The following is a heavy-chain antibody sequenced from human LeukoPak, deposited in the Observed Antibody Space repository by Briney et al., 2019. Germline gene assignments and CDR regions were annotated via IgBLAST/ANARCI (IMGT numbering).Heavy chain of an antibody. V-gene: IGHV1-2*06. J-gene: IGHJ6*02. CDR3: ARDEGARRLYYYGKDV. CDR2: INPNSGDT. Sequence: GGSVKASCKASGYTFTGYYIQWVRQAPGQGLEWMGRINPNSGDTNYAPKFQGRVTMTRDTSISTAYMELSRLRSDDTAVYYCARDEGARRLYYYGKDVWGQGTSVTVSS. CDR1: GYTFTGYY. D-gene: IGHD1-26*01.